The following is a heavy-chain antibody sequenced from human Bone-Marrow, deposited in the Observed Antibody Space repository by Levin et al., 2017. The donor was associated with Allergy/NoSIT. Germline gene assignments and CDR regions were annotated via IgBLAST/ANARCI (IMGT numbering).Heavy chain of an antibody. CDR3: AGDRGVPAAMEGTDNGFWSPYLYYMDV. V-gene: IGHV1-18*01. CDR1: GYTFTSYG. J-gene: IGHJ6*03. Sequence: ASVKVSCKASGYTFTSYGITWVRQAPGQGLEWMGWISAYNGNTNYAQKFQDRVTMTTDTSTRTAYMELRSLRSDDTAVYYCAGDRGVPAAMEGTDNGFWSPYLYYMDVWGKGTTVTVSS. CDR2: ISAYNGNT. D-gene: IGHD2-2*01.